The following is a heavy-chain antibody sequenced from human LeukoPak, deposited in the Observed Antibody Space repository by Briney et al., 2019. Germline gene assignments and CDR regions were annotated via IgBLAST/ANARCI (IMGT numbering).Heavy chain of an antibody. CDR2: IRYDGSNK. CDR3: AKVSGSYLPNFDY. Sequence: GGSLRLSCAASGFTFSSYGVHWVRQAPGKGLEWVAFIRYDGSNKYYADSVKGRFTISRDNSKNTLYLQMNSLRAEDTAVYYCAKVSGSYLPNFDYWGQGTLVTVS. V-gene: IGHV3-30*02. J-gene: IGHJ4*02. CDR1: GFTFSSYG. D-gene: IGHD2-15*01.